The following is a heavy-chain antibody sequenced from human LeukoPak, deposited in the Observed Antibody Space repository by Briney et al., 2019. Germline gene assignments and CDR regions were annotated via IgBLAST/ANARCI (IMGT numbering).Heavy chain of an antibody. J-gene: IGHJ4*02. V-gene: IGHV3-21*04. D-gene: IGHD3-10*01. CDR3: AKGAGGSYGLYYFDY. CDR2: ISSSSSYI. CDR1: GFKFSSYS. Sequence: GGSLRLSCAASGFKFSSYSMKWVRQAPGKGLEWVSFISSSSSYIYYADSVKGRFTVSRDNSKNTVYLQMNTLRAEDTAVYYCAKGAGGSYGLYYFDYWGQGALVTVSS.